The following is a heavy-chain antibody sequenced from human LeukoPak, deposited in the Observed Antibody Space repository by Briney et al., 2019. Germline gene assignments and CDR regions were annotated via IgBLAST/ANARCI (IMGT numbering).Heavy chain of an antibody. Sequence: GGSLRLSCAASGFTFSSFAMTWVRQAPGKGLEWVSYISSSGSTIYYADSVKGRFTISRDNAKNSLYLQMNSLRAEDTAVYYCARDLGDGYNLGFDYWGQGTLVTVSS. CDR2: ISSSGSTI. D-gene: IGHD5-24*01. CDR1: GFTFSSFA. CDR3: ARDLGDGYNLGFDY. V-gene: IGHV3-48*03. J-gene: IGHJ4*02.